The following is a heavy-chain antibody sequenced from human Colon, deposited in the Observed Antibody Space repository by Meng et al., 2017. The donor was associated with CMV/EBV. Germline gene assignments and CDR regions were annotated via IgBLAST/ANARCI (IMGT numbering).Heavy chain of an antibody. CDR2: ILPITGMA. CDR3: ATGTAHDVQYYYFGMDV. V-gene: IGHV1-69*10. CDR1: GGTFNSYG. Sequence: VKVSCKASGGTFNSYGISWVRQAPGQGLEWMGGILPITGMANYAQKFQGRVTITADKSTTTAYMEVSSLRSEDTAVYYCATGTAHDVQYYYFGMDVWGQGTAVTVSS. D-gene: IGHD1-14*01. J-gene: IGHJ6*02.